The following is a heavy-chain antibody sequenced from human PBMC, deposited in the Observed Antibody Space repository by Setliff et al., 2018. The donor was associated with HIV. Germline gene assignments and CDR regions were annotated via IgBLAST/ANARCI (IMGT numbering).Heavy chain of an antibody. CDR2: IYYSGNT. Sequence: TLSLTCPVSGGSLSSSSYYWGWIRQPPGKGLEWIGTIYYSGNTYYNPSLKSRVTISVDTSKNQISLKLSSVTAADTAVYYCASHLPPYSGNFDYWGHGTLVTVSS. D-gene: IGHD1-26*01. V-gene: IGHV4-39*01. CDR3: ASHLPPYSGNFDY. CDR1: GGSLSSSSYY. J-gene: IGHJ4*01.